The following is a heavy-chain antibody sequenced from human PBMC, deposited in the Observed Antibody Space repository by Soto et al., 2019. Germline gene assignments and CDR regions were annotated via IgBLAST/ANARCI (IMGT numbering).Heavy chain of an antibody. V-gene: IGHV4-39*01. CDR3: AWGRAGWGYY. J-gene: IGHJ4*02. Sequence: QLQLQESGPGLVKPSETLSLTCTVSGDSITSSNYYWAWIRQSPGKRLEWVGSMYYSGSTYYNPSLKGRVNIYMALSKNLICLRLGSATAADTAVYWCAWGRAGWGYYWGQGALVTVSS. CDR2: MYYSGST. D-gene: IGHD3-16*01. CDR1: GDSITSSNYY.